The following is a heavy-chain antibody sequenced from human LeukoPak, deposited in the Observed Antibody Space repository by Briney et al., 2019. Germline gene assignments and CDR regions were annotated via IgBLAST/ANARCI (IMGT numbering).Heavy chain of an antibody. Sequence: GASVKVSCKASGGTFSSYAISWVRQAPGQGLEWMGWISAYNGNTNYAQKLQGRVTMTTDTSTSTAYMELRSLRSDDTAVYYCARVMLTRYYFDYWGQGTLVTVSS. CDR2: ISAYNGNT. V-gene: IGHV1-18*01. D-gene: IGHD4/OR15-4a*01. CDR3: ARVMLTRYYFDY. CDR1: GGTFSSYA. J-gene: IGHJ4*02.